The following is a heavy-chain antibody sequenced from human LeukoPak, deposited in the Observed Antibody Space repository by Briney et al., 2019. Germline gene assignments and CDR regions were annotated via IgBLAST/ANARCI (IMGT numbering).Heavy chain of an antibody. V-gene: IGHV3-30-3*01. CDR1: GFSFSDYV. J-gene: IGHJ4*02. Sequence: GGSLRLSCAASGFSFSDYVIHWVRQAPGKGLDWVAVISKDGGTKYYADTVKGRLTISRDNSKNMLYLQMNSLRPEDTAVYYCARGGDLKYCSGGSCYSVDYWGQGTLVTVSS. CDR3: ARGGDLKYCSGGSCYSVDY. D-gene: IGHD2-15*01. CDR2: ISKDGGTK.